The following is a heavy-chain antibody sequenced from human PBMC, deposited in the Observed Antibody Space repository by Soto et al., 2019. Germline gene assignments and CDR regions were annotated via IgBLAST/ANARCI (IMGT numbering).Heavy chain of an antibody. CDR2: ISAYNGNT. CDR3: ARVVGVLPPEWFDP. J-gene: IGHJ5*02. V-gene: IGHV1-18*01. Sequence: GASVKVSCKASGYTFTSYGISWVRQAPGQGLEWMGWISAYNGNTNYAQKLQGRVTMTTDTSTSTAYMELRSLRSGDTAVYYCARVVGVLPPEWFDPWGQGTLVTVSS. D-gene: IGHD3-10*01. CDR1: GYTFTSYG.